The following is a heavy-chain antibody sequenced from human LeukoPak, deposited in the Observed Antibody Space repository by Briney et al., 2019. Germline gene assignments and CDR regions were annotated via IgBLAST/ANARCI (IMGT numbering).Heavy chain of an antibody. CDR1: GFTFSSYW. CDR2: IKQDGSEK. V-gene: IGHV3-7*03. D-gene: IGHD6-13*01. J-gene: IGHJ4*02. Sequence: GGSLRLSCAASGFTFSSYWMSWVRQAPGKEPEWVAYIKQDGSEKYYVDSVKGRFTISRDNAKNSLYLQMNSLRAEDTAVYYCARVKAAAGSLDYWGQGTLVTVSS. CDR3: ARVKAAAGSLDY.